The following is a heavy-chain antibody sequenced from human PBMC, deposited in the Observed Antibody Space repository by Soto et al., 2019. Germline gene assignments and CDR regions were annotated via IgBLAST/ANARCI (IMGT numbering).Heavy chain of an antibody. J-gene: IGHJ3*02. CDR2: INTYNGNT. Sequence: QVQLVQSGAEVKKPGASVKVSCKASDYTFTSYGISWVRQAPGQGLEWMGWINTYNGNTKYAQKLQGRVTXTXDXXTSTAFMELRSLRSDDTAVYYCARGYVLLWFGELTFDAFDIWGQGTMVTVSS. CDR1: DYTFTSYG. V-gene: IGHV1-18*01. CDR3: ARGYVLLWFGELTFDAFDI. D-gene: IGHD3-10*01.